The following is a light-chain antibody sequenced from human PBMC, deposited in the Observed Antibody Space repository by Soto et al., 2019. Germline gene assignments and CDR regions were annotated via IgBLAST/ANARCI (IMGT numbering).Light chain of an antibody. CDR2: GNN. J-gene: IGLJ2*01. V-gene: IGLV1-40*01. CDR1: SSNIGAGYD. Sequence: QSVLTQPPSVSGAPGQRVTISCSGISSNIGAGYDVHWYQQLPGTAPKLLISGNNNRPSGVPDRFSGSKSGTSASLAITGLQAEDEADYYCQSYDSSLSGWVFGGGTQLTVL. CDR3: QSYDSSLSGWV.